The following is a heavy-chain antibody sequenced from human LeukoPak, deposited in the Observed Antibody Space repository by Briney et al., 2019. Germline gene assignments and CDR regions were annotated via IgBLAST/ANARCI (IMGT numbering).Heavy chain of an antibody. J-gene: IGHJ4*02. V-gene: IGHV3-7*01. CDR1: GFTFSNYW. D-gene: IGHD3-10*01. CDR3: ARTIRGY. CDR2: IKEDGSEK. Sequence: PGGSLRLSCIASGFTFSNYWMSWVRQAPGKGLEWVANIKEDGSEKYYVDSVKGRFTISRDNAKNSLYLQMNSLRAEDTAVYYCARTIRGYWGQGTVVTVSS.